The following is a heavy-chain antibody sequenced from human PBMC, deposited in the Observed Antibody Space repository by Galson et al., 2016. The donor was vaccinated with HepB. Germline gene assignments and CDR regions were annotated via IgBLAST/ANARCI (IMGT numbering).Heavy chain of an antibody. Sequence: SLRLSCAASGFTFSSFAMSWVRRVPGKGLEWVSYIGSSPGTVYYADSVKGRFTISRDNAKNSLYLQMNSLRDEDTAVYYCARDPLGYSYALVRYFDYWGQGTLVTVSS. CDR3: ARDPLGYSYALVRYFDY. D-gene: IGHD5-18*01. CDR1: GFTFSSFA. V-gene: IGHV3-48*02. CDR2: IGSSPGTV. J-gene: IGHJ4*02.